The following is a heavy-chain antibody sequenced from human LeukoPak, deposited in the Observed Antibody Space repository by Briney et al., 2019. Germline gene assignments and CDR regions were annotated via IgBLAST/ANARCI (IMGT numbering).Heavy chain of an antibody. CDR2: IKSKTDDGTT. V-gene: IGHV3-15*01. D-gene: IGHD2-8*01. CDR3: TTDRRGGVDY. CDR1: GFTFSNAW. J-gene: IGHJ4*02. Sequence: GRSLRLSCAASGFTFSNAWMIWVRQAPGKGLEWVGRIKSKTDDGTTDYAAPVKGRFTISRDDSKNTLYLQMNSLKTEDTAVYYCTTDRRGGVDYWGQGTLVTVSS.